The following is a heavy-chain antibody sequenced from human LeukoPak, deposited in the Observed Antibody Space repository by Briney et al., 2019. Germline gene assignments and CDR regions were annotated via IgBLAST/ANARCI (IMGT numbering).Heavy chain of an antibody. CDR1: GFTFSSYA. J-gene: IGHJ5*02. CDR3: ARAYTDCSGGSCYYNWFDP. V-gene: IGHV3-23*01. D-gene: IGHD2-15*01. Sequence: PGGSLRLSCAASGFTFSSYAMSWVRQAPGKGLEWVSTINGGGVNTHYADSVGGRFTISRVNSKNTLFLQMNSLRDEDTAVYYCARAYTDCSGGSCYYNWFDPWGRGTLVTVSS. CDR2: INGGGVNT.